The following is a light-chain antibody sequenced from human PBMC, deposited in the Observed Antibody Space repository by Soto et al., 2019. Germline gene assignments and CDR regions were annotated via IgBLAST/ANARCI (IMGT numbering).Light chain of an antibody. CDR1: SSDVGGYKY. V-gene: IGLV2-14*03. Sequence: QSALTQPTSVSGYHGQSITISCTGTSSDVGGYKYVSWYQQHPGKAPKLLISDVSNRPSGVSSRVSGSKSGNTASLTISGLQAEEEADYYCSSYTSGSTRYVFGTGTKVTVL. CDR2: DVS. CDR3: SSYTSGSTRYV. J-gene: IGLJ1*01.